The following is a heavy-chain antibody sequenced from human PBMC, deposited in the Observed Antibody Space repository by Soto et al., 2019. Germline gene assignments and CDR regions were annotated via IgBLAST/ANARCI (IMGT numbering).Heavy chain of an antibody. J-gene: IGHJ6*02. CDR2: ISGSGGST. D-gene: IGHD6-6*01. CDR3: AKDRVSQYYYYYGMDV. V-gene: IGHV3-23*01. CDR1: GFTFSRHG. Sequence: GGSLRLSCAASGFTFSRHGMTWVRQSPGKGLEWVSGISGSGGSTYYADSVKGRFTISRDNSKNTLYLQMNSLRAEDTAVYYCAKDRVSQYYYYYGMDVWGQGTTVTVSS.